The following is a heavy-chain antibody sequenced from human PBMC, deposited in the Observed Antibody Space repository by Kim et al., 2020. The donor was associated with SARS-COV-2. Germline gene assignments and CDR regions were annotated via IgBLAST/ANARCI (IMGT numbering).Heavy chain of an antibody. CDR3: VIEQAGGYWDY. CDR2: IIPSDGRT. D-gene: IGHD2-8*02. Sequence: ASVKVSCKASGYTFTNYYLHWVRRAPGQGLEWLGIIIPSDGRTNYAQKFQGRVTMTRDTSTSTVYMELSSLRSDDTAVYFCVIEQAGGYWDYWGQGALVT. V-gene: IGHV1-46*01. J-gene: IGHJ4*02. CDR1: GYTFTNYY.